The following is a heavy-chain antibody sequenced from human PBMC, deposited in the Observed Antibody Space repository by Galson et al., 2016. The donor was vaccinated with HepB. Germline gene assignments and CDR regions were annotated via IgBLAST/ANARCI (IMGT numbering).Heavy chain of an antibody. V-gene: IGHV1-18*04. CDR2: ISAHNGNT. Sequence: SVKVSCKASGYTLSSYGINWVRQPPGQGLEWMGWISAHNGNTKYAQRFQDRVILTPDTSTSTVHMELTSLRSDDTAVYYCARYNSPLLCFGDGAFDIWGQGTIVTVTP. J-gene: IGHJ3*02. CDR3: ARYNSPLLCFGDGAFDI. CDR1: GYTLSSYG. D-gene: IGHD3-10*01.